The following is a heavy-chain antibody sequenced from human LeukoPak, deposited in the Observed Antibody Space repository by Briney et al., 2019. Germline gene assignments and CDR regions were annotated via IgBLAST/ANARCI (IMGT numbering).Heavy chain of an antibody. D-gene: IGHD1-26*01. Sequence: ASVEVSCKVSGYTLTELSMHWVRQAPGKGLEWMGGFDPEDGETIYAQKFQGRVTMTEDTSTDTAYMELSSLRSEDTAVYYCAPYSGSHEGFDYWGQGTLVTVSS. J-gene: IGHJ4*02. CDR2: FDPEDGET. CDR1: GYTLTELS. CDR3: APYSGSHEGFDY. V-gene: IGHV1-24*01.